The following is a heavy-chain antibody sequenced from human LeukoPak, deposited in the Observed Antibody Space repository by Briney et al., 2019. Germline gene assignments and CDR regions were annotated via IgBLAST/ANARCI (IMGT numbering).Heavy chain of an antibody. CDR2: IFTTGGA. V-gene: IGHV4-4*07. J-gene: IGHJ4*02. Sequence: PSETLSLTCAVSGYSMSSGYYWGWIRQPGGKGLEWIGRIFTTGGANYNPSLKSRVTMSLDTSKNLFSLKLNSVTAADTAVYYCVRDGPSWSLLWGQGALVTVSS. D-gene: IGHD2-15*01. CDR3: VRDGPSWSLL. CDR1: GYSMSSGYY.